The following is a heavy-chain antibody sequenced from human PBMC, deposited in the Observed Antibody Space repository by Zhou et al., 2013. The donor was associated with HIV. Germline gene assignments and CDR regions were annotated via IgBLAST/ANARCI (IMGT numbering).Heavy chain of an antibody. CDR3: ARGPLGMATIVAPYYFDY. J-gene: IGHJ4*02. Sequence: QVQLVQSGAEVKKPGASVKVSCKASGYTFTSYYMHWVRQAPGQGLEWMGIINPSGGSTSYAQKFQGRVTMTRDTSTSTVYMELSSLRSEDTAVYYCARGPLGMATIVAPYYFDYWGQGTLVTVSS. D-gene: IGHD5-12*01. CDR1: GYTFTSYY. CDR2: INPSGGST. V-gene: IGHV1-46*01.